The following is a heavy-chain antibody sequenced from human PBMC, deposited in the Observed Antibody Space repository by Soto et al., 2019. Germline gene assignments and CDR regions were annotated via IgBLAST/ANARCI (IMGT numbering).Heavy chain of an antibody. Sequence: PSETLSLTCTVSGGSISSGGYYWSWIRQHPGKGLEWIGYIYYSGSTYYNPSLKSRVTISVDTSKNQFSLKLSSVTAADTAVYYCARDRGSSSSRGLYGMDVWGQGTTVTVSS. CDR3: ARDRGSSSSRGLYGMDV. J-gene: IGHJ6*02. CDR1: GGSISSGGYY. CDR2: IYYSGST. V-gene: IGHV4-31*03. D-gene: IGHD6-6*01.